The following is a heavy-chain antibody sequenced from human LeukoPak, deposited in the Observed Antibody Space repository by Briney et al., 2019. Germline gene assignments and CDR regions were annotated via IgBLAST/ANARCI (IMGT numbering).Heavy chain of an antibody. CDR2: ICGSGDTS. V-gene: IGHV3-23*01. J-gene: IGHJ4*02. D-gene: IGHD3-3*01. CDR1: GFTFSSYP. CDR3: VKAPLRGYYFWSGLSSFDC. Sequence: GGSLRLSCAASGFTFSSYPMTWVRQAPGEGLEWVSTICGSGDTSFYADSVKGRFTISRDSSRNTLYLQMNSLTAEDTTVYYCVKAPLRGYYFWSGLSSFDCWGQGTLVPVPS.